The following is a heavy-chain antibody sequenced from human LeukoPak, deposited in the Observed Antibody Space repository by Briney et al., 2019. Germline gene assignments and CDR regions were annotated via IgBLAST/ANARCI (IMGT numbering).Heavy chain of an antibody. CDR2: ISAYNGNR. Sequence: ASVKVSCKASGYTFTGYYMHWVRQAPGQGLEWMGWISAYNGNRNYAQKLQGRVTMTTDTSTSTAYMEIRSLRSDDTAVYYCTRDLGVDTTMIFFDYWGQGSLVTVSS. V-gene: IGHV1-18*04. D-gene: IGHD5-18*01. CDR1: GYTFTGYY. CDR3: TRDLGVDTTMIFFDY. J-gene: IGHJ4*02.